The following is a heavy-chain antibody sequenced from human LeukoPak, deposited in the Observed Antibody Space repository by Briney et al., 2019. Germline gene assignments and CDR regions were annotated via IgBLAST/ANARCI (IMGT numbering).Heavy chain of an antibody. D-gene: IGHD1-26*01. J-gene: IGHJ4*02. Sequence: GGSLRLSCAASGFMFSSHAMNWVRQAPGKGLEWVSTVTGSSGNTYYAASVKGRFTISRDNSQNTLYLQMNNLRAEDTAVYYCAKGRQWGLPFDYWGQGTLVTVSS. CDR3: AKGRQWGLPFDY. CDR1: GFMFSSHA. V-gene: IGHV3-23*01. CDR2: VTGSSGNT.